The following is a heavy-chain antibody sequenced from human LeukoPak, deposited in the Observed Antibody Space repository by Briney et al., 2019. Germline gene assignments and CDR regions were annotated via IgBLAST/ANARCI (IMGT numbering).Heavy chain of an antibody. CDR3: ARSRSGYYEDY. V-gene: IGHV3-7*01. J-gene: IGHJ4*02. D-gene: IGHD3-22*01. CDR2: IKEDGSEK. Sequence: GGSLRLSCAASGFTFSNYWMSWVRQAPGKGLEWVANIKEDGSEKYYVDSVKGRFTISRDNAKNSLSLQVNSLSAEDTAVYYCARSRSGYYEDYWGQGTLVTVSS. CDR1: GFTFSNYW.